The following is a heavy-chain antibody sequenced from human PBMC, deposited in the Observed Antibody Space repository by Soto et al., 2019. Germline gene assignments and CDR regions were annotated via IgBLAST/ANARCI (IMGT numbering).Heavy chain of an antibody. V-gene: IGHV3-49*03. Sequence: PGGSLRLSCTASGFTFGDYGVSWFRQAPGKGLEWVGFIRSKVYGGTTEYAASVKGRFTISSDDSKSIAYLQMNSLKTEDTAVYYCTRLRSGGSTYYYYYMDVWGKGTTVTVSS. CDR3: TRLRSGGSTYYYYYMDV. J-gene: IGHJ6*03. D-gene: IGHD2-15*01. CDR2: IRSKVYGGTT. CDR1: GFTFGDYG.